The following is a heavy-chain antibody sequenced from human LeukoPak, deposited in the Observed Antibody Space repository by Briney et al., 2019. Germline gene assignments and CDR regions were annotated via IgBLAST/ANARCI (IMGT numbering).Heavy chain of an antibody. CDR2: ISGSGGST. Sequence: GGSLSLSCAASGFTFSSYAMRWVRQARGKGLEWVSSISGSGGSTYYADAVKGRFTISRDNSKNTLYLQMNSLRAEDTAVYYCAKTDIVVVPAAMRGYYFDYWGQGTLVTVSS. CDR1: GFTFSSYA. J-gene: IGHJ4*02. D-gene: IGHD2-2*01. CDR3: AKTDIVVVPAAMRGYYFDY. V-gene: IGHV3-23*01.